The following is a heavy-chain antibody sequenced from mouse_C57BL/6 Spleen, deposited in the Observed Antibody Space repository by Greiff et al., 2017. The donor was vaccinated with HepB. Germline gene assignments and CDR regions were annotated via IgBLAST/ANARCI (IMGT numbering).Heavy chain of an antibody. D-gene: IGHD1-3*01. CDR1: GYAFSSSW. CDR2: IYPGDGDT. Sequence: VQRVESGPELVKPGASVKISCKASGYAFSSSWMNWVKQRPGKGLEWIGRIYPGDGDTNYNGKFKGKATLTADKSSSTAYMQLSSLTSEDSAVYFCARGGYPSGYWGQGTTLTVSS. J-gene: IGHJ2*01. CDR3: ARGGYPSGY. V-gene: IGHV1-82*01.